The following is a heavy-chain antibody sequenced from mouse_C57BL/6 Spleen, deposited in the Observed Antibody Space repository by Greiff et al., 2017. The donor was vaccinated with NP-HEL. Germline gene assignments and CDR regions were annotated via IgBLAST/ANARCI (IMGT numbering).Heavy chain of an antibody. CDR3: ARETTVVAHWYFDV. J-gene: IGHJ1*03. CDR1: GYTFTSYW. V-gene: IGHV1-52*01. CDR2: IDPSDSET. D-gene: IGHD1-1*01. Sequence: QVHVKQPGAELVRPGSSVKLSCKASGYTFTSYWMHWVKQRPIQGLEWIGNIDPSDSETHYNQKFKDKATLTVDKSSSTAYMQLSSLTSEDSAVYYCARETTVVAHWYFDVWGTGTTVTVSS.